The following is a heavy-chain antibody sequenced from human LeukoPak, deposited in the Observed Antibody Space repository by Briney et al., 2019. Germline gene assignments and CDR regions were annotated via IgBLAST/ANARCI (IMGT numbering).Heavy chain of an antibody. D-gene: IGHD3-9*01. CDR2: ISSSGSTI. J-gene: IGHJ4*02. CDR3: ARAFYDFLTGYPAYFDY. CDR1: GFTFSSYE. Sequence: PGGSLRLSCAASGFTFSSYEMNWVRQAPGKGLEWVSYISSSGSTIYYADSAKGRFTISRDNAKNSLYLQMNSLRAEDTAVYYCARAFYDFLTGYPAYFDYWGQGTLVTVSS. V-gene: IGHV3-48*03.